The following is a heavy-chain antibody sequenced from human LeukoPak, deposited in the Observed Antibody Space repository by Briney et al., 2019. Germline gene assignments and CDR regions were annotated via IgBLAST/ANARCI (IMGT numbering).Heavy chain of an antibody. CDR1: GFTFSSYW. V-gene: IGHV3-74*01. D-gene: IGHD4-17*01. J-gene: IGHJ4*02. CDR3: VRAYGDYLPYFDY. Sequence: PGGSLRLSCAASGFTFSSYWMHWVRQAPGKGLVWVSRINSDGSSTNYADSVKGRFTISRDNAKNTLYLQMSSLRAEDTAVYYCVRAYGDYLPYFDYWGQGTLVTVSS. CDR2: INSDGSST.